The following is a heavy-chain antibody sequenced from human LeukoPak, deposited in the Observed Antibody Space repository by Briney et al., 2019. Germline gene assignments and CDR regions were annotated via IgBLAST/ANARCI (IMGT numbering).Heavy chain of an antibody. J-gene: IGHJ5*02. Sequence: SETLSLTCTVSGGSISGYYWRWIRQPPGKGLEGIGYIHYSGSTNYNPSLKSRGTISVDTTKIQYSLKLTSVTAADTAVYYRVRGWGVYYFWFDPWGQGTLVTVSS. CDR1: GGSISGYY. D-gene: IGHD3-22*01. CDR3: VRGWGVYYFWFDP. CDR2: IHYSGST. V-gene: IGHV4-59*01.